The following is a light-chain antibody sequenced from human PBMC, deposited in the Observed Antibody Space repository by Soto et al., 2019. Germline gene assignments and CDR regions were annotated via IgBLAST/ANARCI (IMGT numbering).Light chain of an antibody. CDR1: QGISNY. CDR3: QKYNSAPRT. CDR2: AAS. J-gene: IGKJ4*01. Sequence: DVQMPQAPSSLSASVGDRVTITFRASQGISNYLAWYQQKPGKVPKLLIYAASILQSGVPSRFSGSGSGTDFTLTISSLQPEDVATYYCQKYNSAPRTFGGGTKVEIK. V-gene: IGKV1-27*01.